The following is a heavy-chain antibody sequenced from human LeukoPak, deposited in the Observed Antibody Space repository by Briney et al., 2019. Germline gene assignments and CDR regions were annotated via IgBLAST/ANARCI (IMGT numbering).Heavy chain of an antibody. Sequence: SETLSLTCTVSGGSISSYYWTWIRQPPGKRLEWIGYIHYSGSTNYNPSLKSRVTISVDTSKNQFSLKLSSVTAADTAVYYCASYSNYVSGFDPWGRGTLVTVSS. V-gene: IGHV4-59*01. D-gene: IGHD4-11*01. CDR2: IHYSGST. CDR1: GGSISSYY. J-gene: IGHJ5*02. CDR3: ASYSNYVSGFDP.